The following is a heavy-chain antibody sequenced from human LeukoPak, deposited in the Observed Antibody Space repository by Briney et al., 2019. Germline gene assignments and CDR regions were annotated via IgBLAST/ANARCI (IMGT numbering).Heavy chain of an antibody. V-gene: IGHV3-30*04. Sequence: PGRSLRLSCAASGFTFSSYAMHWVRQAPGKGLEWVAVISYDGSNKYYADSVKGRFTISRDNSKNTLYLQMNSLRAEDTAVYYCAKAPGTTVTTLWFDYWGQGTLVTVSS. D-gene: IGHD4-17*01. CDR2: ISYDGSNK. CDR1: GFTFSSYA. J-gene: IGHJ4*02. CDR3: AKAPGTTVTTLWFDY.